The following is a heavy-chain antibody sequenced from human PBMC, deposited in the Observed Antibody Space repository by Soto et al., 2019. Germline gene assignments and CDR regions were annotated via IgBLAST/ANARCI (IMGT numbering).Heavy chain of an antibody. D-gene: IGHD6-6*01. V-gene: IGHV4-34*01. J-gene: IGHJ4*02. CDR2: INHSGST. CDR3: ARAPYSSLYYFDY. CDR1: GGSFSGYY. Sequence: QVQLQQWGAGLLKPSETLSLTCAVYGGSFSGYYWSWIRQPPGKGLEWIGEINHSGSTNYNPSLKSRVTISVDTSKNQFSLKLSSVTAADTAVYSCARAPYSSLYYFDYWGQGTLVTVSS.